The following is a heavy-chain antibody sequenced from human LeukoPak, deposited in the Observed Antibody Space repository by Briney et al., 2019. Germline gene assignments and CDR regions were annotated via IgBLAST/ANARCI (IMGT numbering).Heavy chain of an antibody. CDR3: ARDLILGEGYYYYYMDV. CDR1: GYTFTGYY. CDR2: INPNSGGT. D-gene: IGHD3-10*01. Sequence: ASVKVSCKASGYTFTGYYMHWVRQAPGQGLEWMGWINPNSGGTNYAQKFQGRVTMTRDTSISTAYMELSRLRSDDTAVYYCARDLILGEGYYYYYMDVWGKGTTVTVSS. V-gene: IGHV1-2*02. J-gene: IGHJ6*03.